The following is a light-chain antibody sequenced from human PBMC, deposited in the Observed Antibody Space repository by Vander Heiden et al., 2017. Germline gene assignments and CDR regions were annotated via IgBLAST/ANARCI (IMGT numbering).Light chain of an antibody. J-gene: IGLJ1*01. CDR2: EVS. V-gene: IGLV2-23*02. CDR1: SSDVGSYNL. CDR3: CSYAGSSTLYV. Sequence: QSALTQPASVSGSPGQSITLSCTGTSSDVGSYNLVSWYQQHPGKAPKLMIYEVSKRPSGVSNRFSGSKSGNTASLTISGLQAEDEADYYCCSYAGSSTLYVFGTGTKVTVL.